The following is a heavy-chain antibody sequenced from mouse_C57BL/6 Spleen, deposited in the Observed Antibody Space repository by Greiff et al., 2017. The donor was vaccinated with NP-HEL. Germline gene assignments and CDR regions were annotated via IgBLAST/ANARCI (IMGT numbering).Heavy chain of an antibody. CDR1: GYAFSSYW. V-gene: IGHV1-80*01. Sequence: QVQLQQSGAELVKPGASVKISCKASGYAFSSYWMNWVKQRPGKGLEWIGQIYPGDGDTNYNGKFKGKATLTADKSSSTAYMQLSSLTSEDSAVYFCARSPNWYYFDDWGQGTTLTVSS. J-gene: IGHJ2*01. CDR2: IYPGDGDT. CDR3: ARSPNWYYFDD. D-gene: IGHD4-1*01.